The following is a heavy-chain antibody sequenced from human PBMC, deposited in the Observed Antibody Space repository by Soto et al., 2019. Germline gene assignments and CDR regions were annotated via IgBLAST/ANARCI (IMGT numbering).Heavy chain of an antibody. CDR2: IWYDGSNK. CDR1: GFTFSSYG. Sequence: QVQLVESGGGVVQPGRSLRLCSAASGFTFSSYGMHWVRQAPGKGLEWVAVIWYDGSNKYYADSVKGRFTISRDNSKNTLYLQMNSLRAEDTAVYYCARDLRVITTFHGMDAWGQGTTVTVSS. CDR3: ARDLRVITTFHGMDA. V-gene: IGHV3-33*01. D-gene: IGHD3-22*01. J-gene: IGHJ6*02.